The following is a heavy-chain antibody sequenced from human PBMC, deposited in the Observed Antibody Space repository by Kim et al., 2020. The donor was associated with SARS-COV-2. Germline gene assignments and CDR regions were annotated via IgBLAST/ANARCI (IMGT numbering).Heavy chain of an antibody. J-gene: IGHJ2*01. CDR2: IYYSGST. Sequence: SETLSLTCTVSGGSISSYYWTWIRQPPGKGLEWIGYIYYSGSTTYNPSLKSRVTISVDTSKNHFSLKLHSVTAADTAVYYCARGGDRPYGYFDLWGRGTLVTVSS. CDR1: GGSISSYY. V-gene: IGHV4-59*13. CDR3: ARGGDRPYGYFDL. D-gene: IGHD2-21*02.